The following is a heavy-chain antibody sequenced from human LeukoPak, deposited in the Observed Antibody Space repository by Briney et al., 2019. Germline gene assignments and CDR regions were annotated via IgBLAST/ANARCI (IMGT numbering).Heavy chain of an antibody. D-gene: IGHD1-26*01. Sequence: GGSLRLSCAASGFTFSSYALSWVRQAPGKGLEWVSAISGSGGSTYYADSVKGRFTISRDNPKNTLYLQMNSLRAEDTAMYYCAKMGGVSSTARGGFDPWGQGTLVTVSS. J-gene: IGHJ5*02. CDR3: AKMGGVSSTARGGFDP. V-gene: IGHV3-23*01. CDR1: GFTFSSYA. CDR2: ISGSGGST.